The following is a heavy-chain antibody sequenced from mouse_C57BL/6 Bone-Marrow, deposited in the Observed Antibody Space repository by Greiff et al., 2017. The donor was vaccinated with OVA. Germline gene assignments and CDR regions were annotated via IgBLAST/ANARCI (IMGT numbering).Heavy chain of an antibody. CDR1: GFTFSDYY. J-gene: IGHJ4*01. CDR2: ISNGGGST. Sequence: EVKLQESGGGLVQPGGSLKLSCAASGFTFSDYYMYWVRQTPEKRLEWVAYISNGGGSTYYPDTVKGRFTISRDNAKNTLYLQMSRLKSEDTAMYYCARRNWGYAMDYWGQGTSVTVSS. V-gene: IGHV5-12*01. CDR3: ARRNWGYAMDY. D-gene: IGHD4-1*01.